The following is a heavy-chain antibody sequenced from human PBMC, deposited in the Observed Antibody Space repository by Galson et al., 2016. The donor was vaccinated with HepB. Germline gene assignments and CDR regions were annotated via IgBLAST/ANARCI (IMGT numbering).Heavy chain of an antibody. CDR3: AREGNCAGYKCFRFDY. J-gene: IGHJ4*02. V-gene: IGHV1-69*13. Sequence: SVKVSCKVYGGTFSRYAISWLRQAPGQGLEWMGGIIPFVGTPPYGQKFQGRVRIFADESTTTAYMELTGLRVDETAAYYCAREGNCAGYKCFRFDYWGQGTLDTVPS. CDR2: IIPFVGTP. D-gene: IGHD2-15*01. CDR1: GGTFSRYA.